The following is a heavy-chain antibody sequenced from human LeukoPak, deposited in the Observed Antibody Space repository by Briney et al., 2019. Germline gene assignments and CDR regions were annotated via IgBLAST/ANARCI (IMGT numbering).Heavy chain of an antibody. D-gene: IGHD4-17*01. CDR2: INHSGST. J-gene: IGHJ5*02. Sequence: PSETLSLTCTVSGGAITNYYWSWIRQPPGKGLEWIGEINHSGSTNYNPSLKSRVTISVDTSKNQFSLKLSSVTAADTAVYYCARGLYGDYSFDPWGQGTLVTVSS. CDR3: ARGLYGDYSFDP. CDR1: GGAITNYY. V-gene: IGHV4-34*01.